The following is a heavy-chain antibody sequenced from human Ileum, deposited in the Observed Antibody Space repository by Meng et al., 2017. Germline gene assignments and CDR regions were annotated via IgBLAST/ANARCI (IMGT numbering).Heavy chain of an antibody. CDR2: IHYSGST. D-gene: IGHD3-9*01. J-gene: IGHJ5*02. CDR3: ARQPTGYPNWLDP. CDR1: GGSMSGNFYS. V-gene: IGHV4-39*07. Sequence: QLQLQDSGPGLGRPSETLSLTCTFSGGSMSGNFYSWAWIRQPPGKGLEWIVTIHYSGSTYYNPSLKNRVTTSIDTSKKQFFLKLSSVTAADTAVYFCARQPTGYPNWLDPWGQGTLVTVSS.